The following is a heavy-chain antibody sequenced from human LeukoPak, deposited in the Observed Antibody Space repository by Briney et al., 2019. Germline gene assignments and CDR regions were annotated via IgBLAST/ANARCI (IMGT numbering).Heavy chain of an antibody. V-gene: IGHV3-21*01. CDR3: AREVPAAAFDI. J-gene: IGHJ3*02. Sequence: AGGSLRLSCAASGFTFSSYSMNWVRQAPGKGLEWVSSISSSSSYIYYADSVKGRFTISRDNAKNSLYLQMNSLRAEDTAVYYCAREVPAAAFDIWGQGTMVTVSS. CDR1: GFTFSSYS. CDR2: ISSSSSYI. D-gene: IGHD2-2*01.